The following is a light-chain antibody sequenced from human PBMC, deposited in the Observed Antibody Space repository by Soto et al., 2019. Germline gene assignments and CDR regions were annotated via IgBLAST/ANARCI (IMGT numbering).Light chain of an antibody. V-gene: IGKV2-24*01. CDR1: QSLAHSNGNTY. Sequence: DVVMTQTPLSSPVALGQPASLSCRSSQSLAHSNGNTYLSWLQQRPGQPPRLLIYKVSNRLSGVPDRFSGSGAGTDFTLNNSRVEAEDIGVYYCMQATHFPRTFGQGTKVEIK. CDR3: MQATHFPRT. CDR2: KVS. J-gene: IGKJ1*01.